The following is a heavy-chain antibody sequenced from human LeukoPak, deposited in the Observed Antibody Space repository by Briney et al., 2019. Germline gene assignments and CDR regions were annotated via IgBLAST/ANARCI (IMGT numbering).Heavy chain of an antibody. CDR3: AKDRTVGASYWYFDL. J-gene: IGHJ2*01. CDR2: ISYDGSNK. D-gene: IGHD1-26*01. CDR1: GLTFRNYG. V-gene: IGHV3-30*18. Sequence: GGSLRLSCAASGLTFRNYGMHWVRQAPGKGLEWVAIISYDGSNKYYADSVRGRFTISRDNSKNTLYVQMNSLRAEDTAIYYCAKDRTVGASYWYFDLWGRGTLVTVSS.